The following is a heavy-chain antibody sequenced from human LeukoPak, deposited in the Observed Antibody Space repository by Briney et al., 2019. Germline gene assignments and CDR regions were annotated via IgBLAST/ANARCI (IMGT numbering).Heavy chain of an antibody. J-gene: IGHJ2*01. CDR3: AKDIVAVAGDWYFDL. Sequence: GGSLRLSCAASGFTFSSYGMHWVRQAPGKGLEWVAVISYDGSNKYYADSVKGRFTISRDNSKNTLYLQMNSLRAEDTAVYYCAKDIVAVAGDWYFDLWGRGTLVTVSS. D-gene: IGHD6-19*01. CDR1: GFTFSSYG. CDR2: ISYDGSNK. V-gene: IGHV3-30*18.